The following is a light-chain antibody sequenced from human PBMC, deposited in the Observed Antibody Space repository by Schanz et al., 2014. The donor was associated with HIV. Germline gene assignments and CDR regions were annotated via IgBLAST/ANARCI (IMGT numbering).Light chain of an antibody. V-gene: IGLV2-14*01. Sequence: QSALTQPASVSGSPGQSITISCTGTSSDVGGYNYVSWYQQHPGKPPKLMIYDVNNRPSGVSNRFSGSKSGNTASLTVSGLQAEDEADYYCCSYTTTSTYVFGAGTKLTVL. CDR1: SSDVGGYNY. CDR2: DVN. CDR3: CSYTTTSTYV. J-gene: IGLJ1*01.